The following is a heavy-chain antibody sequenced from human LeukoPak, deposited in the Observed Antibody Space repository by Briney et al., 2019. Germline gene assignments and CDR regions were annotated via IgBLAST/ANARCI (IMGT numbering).Heavy chain of an antibody. CDR2: ISSSGSTI. Sequence: PGGSLRLSCAASGFTFSSYEMNWVRQAPGKGLEWVSYISSSGSTIYYADSVKGRFTISRDNAKNSLYLQMNSLRAEDTAVYYCAREVGSSSGWYRPGFDYWSQGTLVTVSS. CDR3: AREVGSSSGWYRPGFDY. J-gene: IGHJ4*02. CDR1: GFTFSSYE. D-gene: IGHD6-19*01. V-gene: IGHV3-48*03.